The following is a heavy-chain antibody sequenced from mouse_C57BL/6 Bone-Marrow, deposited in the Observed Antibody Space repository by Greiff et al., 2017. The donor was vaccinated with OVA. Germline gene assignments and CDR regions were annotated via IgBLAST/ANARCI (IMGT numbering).Heavy chain of an antibody. V-gene: IGHV5-6*01. CDR3: AIILYYFDY. CDR1: GFTFSSYG. J-gene: IGHJ2*01. Sequence: EVHLVESGGDLVKPGGSLKLSCAASGFTFSSYGMSWVRQTPDKRLEWVATISSGGSYTYYPDSVKGRFTISRDNAKNTLYLQMSSQKSEDTAINYCAIILYYFDYWGQGTTLTVSS. CDR2: ISSGGSYT.